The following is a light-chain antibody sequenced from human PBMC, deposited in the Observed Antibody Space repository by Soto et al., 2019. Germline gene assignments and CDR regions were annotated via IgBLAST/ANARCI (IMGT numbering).Light chain of an antibody. CDR3: AAWDDRLSGAV. Sequence: QSVLTQPPSASGAHGQRVTISCSGSISNLGNNFVFWYQHLPGTAPTLVIDRNNQRPSGVPDRFSGSKSGTSASLAISGLRSEDEADYYCAAWDDRLSGAVFGGGTQLTVL. V-gene: IGLV1-47*01. CDR2: RNN. CDR1: ISNLGNNF. J-gene: IGLJ7*01.